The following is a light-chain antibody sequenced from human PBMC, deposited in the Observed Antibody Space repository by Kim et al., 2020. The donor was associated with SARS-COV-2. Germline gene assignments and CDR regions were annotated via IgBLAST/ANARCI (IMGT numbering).Light chain of an antibody. J-gene: IGKJ4*01. CDR1: QSVSSN. V-gene: IGKV3-15*01. CDR2: GAS. CDR3: QQYNNWPLT. Sequence: VSPGERVTLACRARQSVSSNLAWYQQKPGQAPRLLIYGASTRATGFPARFSGSGSGTEFTLTISSLQSEDFAVYYCQQYNNWPLTFGGGTKVDIK.